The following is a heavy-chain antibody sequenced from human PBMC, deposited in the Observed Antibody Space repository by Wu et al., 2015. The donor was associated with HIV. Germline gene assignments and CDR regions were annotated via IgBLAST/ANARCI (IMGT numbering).Heavy chain of an antibody. D-gene: IGHD2-2*01. J-gene: IGHJ3*02. CDR1: GYTFTSYG. CDR2: INPNSGGT. V-gene: IGHV1-2*02. CDR3: ARDPVPGSAFDI. Sequence: QVQLVQSGAEMKKPGASVKVSCKASGYTFTSYGISWVRQAPGQGLEWMGWINPNSGGTNYAQKFQGRVTMTRDTSISTAYMELSRLRSDDTAVYYCARDPVPGSAFDIWGQGTMVTVSS.